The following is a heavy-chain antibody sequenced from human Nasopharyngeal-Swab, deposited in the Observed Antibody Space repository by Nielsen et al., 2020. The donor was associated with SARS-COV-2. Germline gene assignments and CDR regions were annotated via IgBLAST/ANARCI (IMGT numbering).Heavy chain of an antibody. V-gene: IGHV3-7*01. CDR3: AKEGPGMFGVVGLDV. D-gene: IGHD3-3*01. J-gene: IGHJ6*02. Sequence: GGSLRLSCAASGFTFSSYGMHWVRQAPGRGLEWVANIKQDGSEKYYVDSVKGRFTISRDNAKNSLYLQMNSLRGEDTAVYYCAKEGPGMFGVVGLDVWGQGTTVTVSS. CDR2: IKQDGSEK. CDR1: GFTFSSYG.